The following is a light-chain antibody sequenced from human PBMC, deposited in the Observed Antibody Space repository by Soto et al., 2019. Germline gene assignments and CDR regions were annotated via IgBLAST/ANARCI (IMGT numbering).Light chain of an antibody. J-gene: IGLJ2*01. CDR3: QVWDSNSGAV. V-gene: IGLV3-21*02. CDR1: NLHTKN. CDR2: DDD. Sequence: SYELTQPPSVSVAPGQTAIITCGGDNLHTKNVHWYQQRPRQAPVLVIYDDDDRPSGIPERVSGSNSGNLATLTLSRVEARDEADYFCQVWDSNSGAVFGGGTQLTVL.